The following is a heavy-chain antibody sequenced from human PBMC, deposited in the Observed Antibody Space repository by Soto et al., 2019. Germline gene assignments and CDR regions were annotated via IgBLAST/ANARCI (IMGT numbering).Heavy chain of an antibody. CDR3: AKDSLIRITIFGVEFDY. V-gene: IGHV3-23*01. CDR2: ISGSGGST. J-gene: IGHJ4*02. CDR1: GFTFISYA. D-gene: IGHD3-3*01. Sequence: GGSLRLSCAASGFTFISYAMSWVRKAPGKGLEWVSAISGSGGSTYYADSVKGRFTISRDNSKNTLYLQMNSLRAEDTAVYYCAKDSLIRITIFGVEFDYWGQGTLVTVSS.